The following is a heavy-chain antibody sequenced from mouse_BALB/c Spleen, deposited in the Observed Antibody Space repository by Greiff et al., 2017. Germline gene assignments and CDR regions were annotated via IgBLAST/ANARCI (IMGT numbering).Heavy chain of an antibody. V-gene: IGHV1S132*01. D-gene: IGHD1-1*01. CDR1: GYTFTSYW. CDR3: ARGYYGSSFAY. Sequence: VKLMESGAELVKPGASVKLSCKTSGYTFTSYWIQWVKQRPGQGLGWIGEIFPGTGTTYYNEKFKGKATLTIDTSSSTAYMQLSSLTSEDSAVYFCARGYYGSSFAYWGQGTLVTVSA. J-gene: IGHJ3*01. CDR2: IFPGTGTT.